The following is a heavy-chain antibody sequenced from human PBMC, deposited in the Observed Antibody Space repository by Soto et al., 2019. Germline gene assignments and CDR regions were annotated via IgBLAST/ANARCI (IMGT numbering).Heavy chain of an antibody. CDR3: ARAPNWGYPCDS. CDR1: GGTFSGHA. Sequence: QVQLVQSGAEVKKPGSSVKVSCEASGGTFSGHAISWVRQAPGQGPEWMGGLIPLFGTTQHAQNFQDRLTFTVDKPTTTASMELTSPRFEDTAIYYCARAPNWGYPCDSWGQGTLATVSS. CDR2: LIPLFGTT. V-gene: IGHV1-69*06. J-gene: IGHJ4*02. D-gene: IGHD7-27*01.